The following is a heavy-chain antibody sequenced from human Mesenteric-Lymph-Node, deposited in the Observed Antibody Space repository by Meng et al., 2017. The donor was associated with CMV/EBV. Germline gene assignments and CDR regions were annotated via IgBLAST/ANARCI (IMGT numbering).Heavy chain of an antibody. J-gene: IGHJ4*02. Sequence: ASVKVSCKASGGTFSSYTISWVRQAPGQGLEWMGWISAYNGNTNYAQKLQGRVTMTTDTSTSTAYMELRSLRSDDTAVYYCARWYGGSPGGYYDSSGYYGIDYWGQGTLVTVSS. CDR3: ARWYGGSPGGYYDSSGYYGIDY. CDR2: ISAYNGNT. CDR1: GGTFSSYT. V-gene: IGHV1-18*01. D-gene: IGHD3-22*01.